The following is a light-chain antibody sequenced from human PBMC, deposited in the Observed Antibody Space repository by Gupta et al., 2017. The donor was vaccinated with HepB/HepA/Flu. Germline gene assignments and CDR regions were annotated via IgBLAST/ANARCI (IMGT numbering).Light chain of an antibody. CDR2: TLS. Sequence: VVVTQSPLSLPVTLGQPASISCRSSHSLVYSDGITYLNWFQQRPGQSPRRRVSTLSNRDSGVPDRCSGSGSGTDFTLRSSRVKAEDVGVYYCMQATHRPWTFGQGTKVE. V-gene: IGKV2-30*01. J-gene: IGKJ1*01. CDR1: HSLVYSDGITY. CDR3: MQATHRPWT.